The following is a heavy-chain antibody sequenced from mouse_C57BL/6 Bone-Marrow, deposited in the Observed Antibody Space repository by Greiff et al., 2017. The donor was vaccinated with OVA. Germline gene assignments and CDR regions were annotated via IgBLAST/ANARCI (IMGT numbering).Heavy chain of an antibody. CDR3: ARSHYSGSSYGFAY. V-gene: IGHV14-2*01. CDR1: GFNIKDYY. Sequence: EVMLVESGAELVKPGASVKLSCTASGFNIKDYYLHWVKQRTEQGLEWIGRIDPEDGETKYAPKFPGKATITADTSSNTAYLQLSSLTSEDTAVYYCARSHYSGSSYGFAYWGQGTLVTVSA. D-gene: IGHD1-1*01. CDR2: IDPEDGET. J-gene: IGHJ3*01.